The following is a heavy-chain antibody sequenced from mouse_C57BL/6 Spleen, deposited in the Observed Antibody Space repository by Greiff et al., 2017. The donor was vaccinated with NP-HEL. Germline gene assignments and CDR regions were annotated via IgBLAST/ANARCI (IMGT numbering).Heavy chain of an antibody. CDR3: AREVAYPAWFAY. D-gene: IGHD1-1*02. V-gene: IGHV1-7*01. Sequence: VQLQQSGAELAKPGASVKLSCKASGYTFTSYWMHWVKQRPGQGLEWIGYINPSSGYTKYNQKFKDKATLTADKSSSTAYMQLNSLTFEDSAVDYCAREVAYPAWFAYWGQGTLVTVSA. CDR1: GYTFTSYW. J-gene: IGHJ3*01. CDR2: INPSSGYT.